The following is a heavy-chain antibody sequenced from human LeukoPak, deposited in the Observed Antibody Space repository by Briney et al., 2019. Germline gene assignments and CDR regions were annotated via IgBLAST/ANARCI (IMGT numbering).Heavy chain of an antibody. V-gene: IGHV1-8*02. Sequence: ASVKVSCKASGYSFTNYDINWVRQAAGQGLEWMGWVNPNSGNAGYSQKFQGRVTLTRNTSLTTAYMELTSLTSEDTAVYYCARGLGTYWGKDFLNWFDPWGQGTLVTVSS. J-gene: IGHJ5*02. CDR2: VNPNSGNA. D-gene: IGHD7-27*01. CDR3: ARGLGTYWGKDFLNWFDP. CDR1: GYSFTNYD.